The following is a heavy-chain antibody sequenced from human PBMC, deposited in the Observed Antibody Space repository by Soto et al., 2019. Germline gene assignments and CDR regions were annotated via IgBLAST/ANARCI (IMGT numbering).Heavy chain of an antibody. D-gene: IGHD3-10*01. J-gene: IGHJ6*02. V-gene: IGHV1-46*01. Sequence: ASVTVSCKASGYTFTSYYMHWVRQAPGQGLEWMGIINPSGGSTSYAQKFQGRVTMTRDTSTSTVYMQLNSLKTEDTAVYYCTTAPFSFITLPGTSFLIGMDVWGQGTTVTVSS. CDR1: GYTFTSYY. CDR2: INPSGGST. CDR3: TTAPFSFITLPGTSFLIGMDV.